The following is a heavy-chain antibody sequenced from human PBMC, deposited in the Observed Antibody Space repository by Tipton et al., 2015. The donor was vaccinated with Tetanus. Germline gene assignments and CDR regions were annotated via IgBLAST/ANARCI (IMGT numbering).Heavy chain of an antibody. Sequence: TLSLTCTVSGGSINDKKYYWGWIRQPPGKGLEWIASIYFEGSTYYSPSLESRVTIAVDTSQNVFSLKLTSVTAADAAVYYCARPSTTVTPRAFDVWGQGTMVTVSS. J-gene: IGHJ3*01. CDR2: IYFEGST. CDR1: GGSINDKKYY. D-gene: IGHD4-17*01. CDR3: ARPSTTVTPRAFDV. V-gene: IGHV4-39*02.